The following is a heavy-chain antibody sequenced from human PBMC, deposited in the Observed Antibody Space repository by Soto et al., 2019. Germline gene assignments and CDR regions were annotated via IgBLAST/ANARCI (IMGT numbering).Heavy chain of an antibody. CDR3: ARVDTYDYYYSMDV. J-gene: IGHJ6*02. Sequence: PGGSLRLSCAASGLGVTNNYMGWVRQAPGKGLEWVSIVHSSGSTYYADSVKGRFTISRDTSKNTVSLQMRNLRAEDTAVYYCARVDTYDYYYSMDVWGQGTTVTVSS. D-gene: IGHD5-18*01. V-gene: IGHV3-53*01. CDR1: GLGVTNNY. CDR2: VHSSGST.